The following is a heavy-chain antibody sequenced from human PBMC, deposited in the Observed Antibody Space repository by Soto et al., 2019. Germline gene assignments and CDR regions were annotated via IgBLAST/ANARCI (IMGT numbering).Heavy chain of an antibody. J-gene: IGHJ4*02. Sequence: QVQLVESGGGVVQPGRSLRLSCEASGFSFSNYGMHWVRQAPGKGLEWVAIISYDGNEKKYTDSVKGRFTISRDNSKNTMYLQMKSLRSEDTSVYYCAKDEPMRAGVVGAIDYWVQGTLVTVS. D-gene: IGHD2-15*01. CDR1: GFSFSNYG. CDR3: AKDEPMRAGVVGAIDY. V-gene: IGHV3-30*18. CDR2: ISYDGNEK.